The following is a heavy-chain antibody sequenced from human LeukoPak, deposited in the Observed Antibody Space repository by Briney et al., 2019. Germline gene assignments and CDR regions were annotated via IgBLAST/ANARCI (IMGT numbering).Heavy chain of an antibody. CDR2: IYTSGST. J-gene: IGHJ5*02. Sequence: SETLSLTCAVSGGSISSGSYYWSWIRQPAGKGLEWIGRIYTSGSTNYNPSLKSRVTISVDTSKNQFSLKLSSVTAADTAVYYCARVTGYCSSTSCLNWFDPWGQGTLVTVSS. CDR3: ARVTGYCSSTSCLNWFDP. CDR1: GGSISSGSYY. D-gene: IGHD2-2*03. V-gene: IGHV4-61*02.